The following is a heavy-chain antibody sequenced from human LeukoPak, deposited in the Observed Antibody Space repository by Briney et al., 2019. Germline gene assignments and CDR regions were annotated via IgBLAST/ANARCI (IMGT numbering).Heavy chain of an antibody. Sequence: PGGSLRLSCAASGFTFSSYWMNWVRQAPGKGLEWVANIKQDGSEKSYVDSVKGRFTISRDNAKNSLYLQMNSLRAEDTAVYYCARTYGEEGGQRFDHWGQGTLVTVSS. V-gene: IGHV3-7*02. CDR2: IKQDGSEK. CDR3: ARTYGEEGGQRFDH. J-gene: IGHJ4*02. CDR1: GFTFSSYW. D-gene: IGHD2-8*01.